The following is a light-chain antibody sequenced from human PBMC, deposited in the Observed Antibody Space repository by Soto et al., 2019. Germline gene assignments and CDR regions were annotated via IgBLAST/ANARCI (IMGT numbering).Light chain of an antibody. J-gene: IGKJ2*01. CDR1: QSVSSN. V-gene: IGKV3-15*01. CDR2: GAS. CDR3: QQYKNWPPMYT. Sequence: EIVMTQSPATLSVSPGERATLSCRASQSVSSNLAWYQQKPGQAPRRLIYGASTRATGIPARFSGSGSGTECTLTISSLQSEDFAVYYCQQYKNWPPMYTFGQGTKLEIK.